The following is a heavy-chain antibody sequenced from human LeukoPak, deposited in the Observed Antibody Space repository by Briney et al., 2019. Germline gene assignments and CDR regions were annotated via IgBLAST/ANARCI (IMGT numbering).Heavy chain of an antibody. CDR3: AKRRIPGRVDDAFDI. CDR2: VSNDGTNK. J-gene: IGHJ3*02. D-gene: IGHD5-18*01. CDR1: GFTVSNYA. V-gene: IGHV3-30-3*01. Sequence: GTSLRLSFAASGFTVSNYAIHWVRQAPGKGLEWVAVVSNDGTNKLYADSVKGRFTISRDNSKATVYLQVNSLSPEDTALYYCAKRRIPGRVDDAFDIWGQGTMVTVSS.